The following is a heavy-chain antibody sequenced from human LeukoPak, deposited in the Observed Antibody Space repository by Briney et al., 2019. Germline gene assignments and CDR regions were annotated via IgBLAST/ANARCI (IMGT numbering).Heavy chain of an antibody. CDR1: GFTFSSNA. J-gene: IGHJ4*02. CDR3: AKQYYYDSSGYSDLDY. V-gene: IGHV3-23*01. Sequence: PGGSLRLSCAASGFTFSSNATSWVRQAPGEGLEWVSAISGSGGSTSYEDSVKSRFTISRDNSKNTLYLQMNSLRAEDTAVYYCAKQYYYDSSGYSDLDYWGQGALVTVSS. D-gene: IGHD3-22*01. CDR2: ISGSGGST.